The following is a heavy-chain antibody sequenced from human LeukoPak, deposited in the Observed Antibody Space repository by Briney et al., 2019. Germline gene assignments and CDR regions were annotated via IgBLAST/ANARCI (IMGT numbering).Heavy chain of an antibody. CDR2: INANSGTT. Sequence: GGSLRLSCTASGFAFSVYAMSWLRQPPGKGLEWVSTINANSGTTSYAASVRGRFTISRDNSKNTLYLQLNTLRADDAATYYCAKPISGGLAVTADWFHPWGQGTLVVVSS. CDR3: AKPISGGLAVTADWFHP. CDR1: GFAFSVYA. J-gene: IGHJ5*01. D-gene: IGHD6-19*01. V-gene: IGHV3-23*01.